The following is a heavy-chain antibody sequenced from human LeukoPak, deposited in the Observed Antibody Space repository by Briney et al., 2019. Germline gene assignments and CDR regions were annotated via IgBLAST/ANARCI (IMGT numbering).Heavy chain of an antibody. Sequence: SGGSLRLSCAASGFTFSSYAMSWVRQAPGTGLEWVSAIIGSGGNTYYADSVKGRFTISRDNSKNTLSLQMNNLGAEDTAVYYCAKDLWTKQNAPGYFDYWGQGTLVTVSS. D-gene: IGHD1-1*01. CDR2: IIGSGGNT. V-gene: IGHV3-23*01. CDR1: GFTFSSYA. CDR3: AKDLWTKQNAPGYFDY. J-gene: IGHJ4*02.